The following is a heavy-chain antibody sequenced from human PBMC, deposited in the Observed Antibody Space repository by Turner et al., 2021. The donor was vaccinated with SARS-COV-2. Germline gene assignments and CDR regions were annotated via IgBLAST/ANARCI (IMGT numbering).Heavy chain of an antibody. CDR3: ALVPVVPAAIGYYYYYGMDV. V-gene: IGHV1-24*01. J-gene: IGHJ6*02. Sequence: QVQLVQSGAEVKKPGASVKVSCKVSGYTLTEFSMHWVRQAPGKGLEWMGAFDTEDGETIYAQKFQGRVSMTEDTSTDTAYMELSSLRSEDTAVYYCALVPVVPAAIGYYYYYGMDVWGQGTTVTVSS. CDR2: FDTEDGET. CDR1: GYTLTEFS. D-gene: IGHD2-2*02.